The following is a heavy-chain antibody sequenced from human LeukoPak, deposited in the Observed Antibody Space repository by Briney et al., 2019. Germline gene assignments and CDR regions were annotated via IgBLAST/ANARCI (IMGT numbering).Heavy chain of an antibody. Sequence: GASVKVSCKASGYTFSAYDISWMRQAPGQGLEWMGGINTNTGNPTYAQGFTGRFVFSSDSSVSTAYLQIDSVEAEDTAVYFCARDLAVPGTARGYWGQGTLVTVSS. CDR3: ARDLAVPGTARGY. CDR1: GYTFSAYD. V-gene: IGHV7-4-1*01. CDR2: INTNTGNP. D-gene: IGHD6-19*01. J-gene: IGHJ4*02.